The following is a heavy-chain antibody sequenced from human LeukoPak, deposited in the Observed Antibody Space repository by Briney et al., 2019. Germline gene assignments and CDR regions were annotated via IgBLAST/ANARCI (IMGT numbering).Heavy chain of an antibody. CDR3: ARDRLDITVAGTVDY. Sequence: GGSLRLSCAASGFTFSSYAMHWVRQAPGKGLEWVAVISYDGSNKYYADSVKGRFTISRDNSKNTLYLQMDSLRAEDTAVYYCARDRLDITVAGTVDYWGQGTLVTVSS. J-gene: IGHJ4*02. CDR2: ISYDGSNK. D-gene: IGHD6-19*01. V-gene: IGHV3-30-3*01. CDR1: GFTFSSYA.